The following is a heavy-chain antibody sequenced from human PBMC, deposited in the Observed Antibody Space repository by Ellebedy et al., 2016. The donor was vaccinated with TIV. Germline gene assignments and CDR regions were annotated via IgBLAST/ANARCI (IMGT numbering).Heavy chain of an antibody. CDR3: AKRGAADAFDI. V-gene: IGHV3-23*01. D-gene: IGHD1-26*01. Sequence: GESLKISCAASGIAFSSFDMSWVRQPPGKGLEWVSAMSGSGINTDYAGSVKGRFTISRDNSKNTVYLQMNSLRDEDTAVYYCAKRGAADAFDIWGQGTKVTVSS. CDR1: GIAFSSFD. CDR2: MSGSGINT. J-gene: IGHJ3*02.